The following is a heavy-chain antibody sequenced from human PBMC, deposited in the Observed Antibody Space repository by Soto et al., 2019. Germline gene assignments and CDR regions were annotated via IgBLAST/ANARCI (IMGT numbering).Heavy chain of an antibody. D-gene: IGHD5-18*01. J-gene: IGHJ5*02. Sequence: GSLRLSCAASGFSVSDYAMSWVRQAPGKGLEWVSAISESGDNTFYADSVKGRFTISRENSNNALYLQMDTLRAEDTALYFCAKGGYTYGLDPWGQGTLVTVSS. CDR1: GFSVSDYA. CDR3: AKGGYTYGLDP. CDR2: ISESGDNT. V-gene: IGHV3-23*01.